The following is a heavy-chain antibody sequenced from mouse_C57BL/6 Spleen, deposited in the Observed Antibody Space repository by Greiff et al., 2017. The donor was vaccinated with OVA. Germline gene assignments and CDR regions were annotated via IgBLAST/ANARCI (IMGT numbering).Heavy chain of an antibody. CDR3: ARQGDYGYDGGFAY. V-gene: IGHV2-6-1*01. D-gene: IGHD2-2*01. J-gene: IGHJ3*01. Sequence: VMLVESGPGLVAPSQSLSITCTVSGFSLTSYGVHWVRQPPGKGLEWLVVIWSEGSTNYNSALKSRMGISKDNSKSQVFLKMNIRQTDDTAMYYCARQGDYGYDGGFAYWGQGTLVTVSA. CDR1: GFSLTSYG. CDR2: IWSEGST.